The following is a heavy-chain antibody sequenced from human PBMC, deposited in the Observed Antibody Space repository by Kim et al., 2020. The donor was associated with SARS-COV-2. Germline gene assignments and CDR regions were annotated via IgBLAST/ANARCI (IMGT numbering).Heavy chain of an antibody. D-gene: IGHD3-16*01. V-gene: IGHV3-30*18. CDR2: ICYEGSIR. CDR1: GFTMNRFG. J-gene: IGHJ4*02. Sequence: GGSLRLSCVASGFTMNRFGFHWVRQAPGKGLEWVAGICYEGSIRHYADFSAGRFSISKDSSKNTVYLQLNSLTPEDTALYYCAKRKEVFLLGGEIFDLWGQGTLVTVSS. CDR3: AKRKEVFLLGGEIFDL.